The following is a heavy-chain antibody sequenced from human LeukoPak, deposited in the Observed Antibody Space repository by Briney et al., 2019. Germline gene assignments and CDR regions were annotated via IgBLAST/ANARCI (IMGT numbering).Heavy chain of an antibody. Sequence: PGGSLRLSCAASGFTFSSYWMSWVRQAPGKGLEWVANIKQDGSEKYYVDSVKGRFTISRDNAKNSLYLQMNSLRAEDTAVYYCARDNRYSGYGVRAFDIWGQGTMVTVSS. J-gene: IGHJ3*02. CDR3: ARDNRYSGYGVRAFDI. V-gene: IGHV3-7*01. CDR1: GFTFSSYW. CDR2: IKQDGSEK. D-gene: IGHD5-12*01.